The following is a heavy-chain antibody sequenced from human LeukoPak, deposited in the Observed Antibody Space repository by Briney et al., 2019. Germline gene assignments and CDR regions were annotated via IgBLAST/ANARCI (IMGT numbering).Heavy chain of an antibody. CDR1: GGSISSGGYY. D-gene: IGHD2-15*01. CDR2: IYYSGST. V-gene: IGHV4-31*03. Sequence: PSETLSLTCTVSGGSISSGGYYWSWIRQHPGKGLVWIGYIYYSGSTYYNPSLKSRVTISVDTSKNQFSLKLSSVTAADTAVYYCATTTHLYCSGGSCYQSGSDYWGQGTLVTVSS. J-gene: IGHJ4*02. CDR3: ATTTHLYCSGGSCYQSGSDY.